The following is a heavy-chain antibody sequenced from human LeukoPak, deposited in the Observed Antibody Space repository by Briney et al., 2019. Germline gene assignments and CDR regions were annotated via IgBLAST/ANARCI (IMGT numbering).Heavy chain of an antibody. D-gene: IGHD3-10*01. CDR3: AEDLGDYASGSEKAD. CDR2: ISGSGGST. Sequence: GGSLRLSCAASGFTFSNYAMSWVRQAPGKGLEWVSAISGSGGSTFYADSVKGRFTISRDNFKNTLFLQMNSLRAEDTAVYYCAEDLGDYASGSEKADWGQGTLVTVSS. CDR1: GFTFSNYA. J-gene: IGHJ4*02. V-gene: IGHV3-23*01.